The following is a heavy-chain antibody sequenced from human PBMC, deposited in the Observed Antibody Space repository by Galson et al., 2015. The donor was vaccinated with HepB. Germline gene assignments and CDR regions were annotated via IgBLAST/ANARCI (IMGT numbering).Heavy chain of an antibody. Sequence: QSGAEVKKPGESLRISCKGSGYSFTSYWISWVRQMPGKGLEWMGRIDPSDSYTNYSPSFQGHVTISADKSISTAYLQWSSLKASDTAMYYCARLKYYDILTGYYPPIDYWGQGTLVTVSS. CDR1: GYSFTSYW. CDR3: ARLKYYDILTGYYPPIDY. V-gene: IGHV5-10-1*01. CDR2: IDPSDSYT. D-gene: IGHD3-9*01. J-gene: IGHJ4*02.